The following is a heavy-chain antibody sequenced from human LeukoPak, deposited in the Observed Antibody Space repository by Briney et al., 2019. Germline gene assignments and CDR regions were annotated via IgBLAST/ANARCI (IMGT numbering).Heavy chain of an antibody. V-gene: IGHV4-34*01. Sequence: KPSETLSLTCAVYGGSFSGYYWSWIRQPPGKGLEWIGEINHSGSTNYNPSLKSRVTISVDTSKNQFSLKLSSVTAADTAMYYCARGLGGYDLIRTREYYFDYWGQGTLVTVSS. D-gene: IGHD5-12*01. CDR1: GGSFSGYY. J-gene: IGHJ4*02. CDR2: INHSGST. CDR3: ARGLGGYDLIRTREYYFDY.